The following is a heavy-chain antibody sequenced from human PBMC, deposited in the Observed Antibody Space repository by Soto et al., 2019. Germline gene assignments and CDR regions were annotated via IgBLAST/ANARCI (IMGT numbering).Heavy chain of an antibody. D-gene: IGHD6-19*01. CDR3: ARERPDGCRLDP. J-gene: IGHJ5*02. Sequence: SETLTLTCTVSGGSISSGDYYWSWIRQPPGKGLEWIGYIYYSGSTYYNPSLKSRVTISVDTSKNQFSLNLSSVTAADTAVYYCARERPDGCRLDPWGQGTLVTVSS. V-gene: IGHV4-30-4*01. CDR1: GGSISSGDYY. CDR2: IYYSGST.